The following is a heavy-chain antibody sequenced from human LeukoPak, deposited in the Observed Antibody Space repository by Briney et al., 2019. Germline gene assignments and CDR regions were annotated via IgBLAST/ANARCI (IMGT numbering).Heavy chain of an antibody. CDR2: INHSGST. Sequence: PSETLSLTCAVYGGSFSGYYWSWIRQPPGKGLEWIGEINHSGSTNYNPSLKSRVTISVDTSKNQFSLKLSSVTAAETAVYYCARGEPTNYDFWSGYPGKYYFDYWGQGTLVTVSS. V-gene: IGHV4-34*01. CDR1: GGSFSGYY. CDR3: ARGEPTNYDFWSGYPGKYYFDY. D-gene: IGHD3-3*01. J-gene: IGHJ4*02.